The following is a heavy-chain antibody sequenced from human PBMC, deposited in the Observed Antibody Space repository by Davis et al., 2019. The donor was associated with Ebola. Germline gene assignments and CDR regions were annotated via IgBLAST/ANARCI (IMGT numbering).Heavy chain of an antibody. V-gene: IGHV1-18*04. CDR1: GYTFTSYG. Sequence: ASVKVSCKASGYTFTSYGITWVRQAPGQGLEWMGWINPHNGNTNYAQNVQGRVTMTTDTSTSTAYMEVGSLRSDDAAVYYRARAQFPTTSDHWGQGTLVTVSS. CDR3: ARAQFPTTSDH. CDR2: INPHNGNT. D-gene: IGHD1-1*01. J-gene: IGHJ4*02.